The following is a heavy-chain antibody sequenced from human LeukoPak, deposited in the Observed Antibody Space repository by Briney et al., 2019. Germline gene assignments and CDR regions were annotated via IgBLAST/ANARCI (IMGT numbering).Heavy chain of an antibody. CDR2: IYWNGPVV. D-gene: IGHD5-12*01. J-gene: IGHJ4*02. V-gene: IGHV3-9*01. Sequence: SLRLSCVASGFTFHDYPIHWVPQAPGKGLECVSYIYWNGPVVTYADSVKVRFTISRVNAKNSLSLQMTRLTIEDTVFYYCAKDMAARYSGDDWVLDNWGQRSLFTVS. CDR1: GFTFHDYP. CDR3: AKDMAARYSGDDWVLDN.